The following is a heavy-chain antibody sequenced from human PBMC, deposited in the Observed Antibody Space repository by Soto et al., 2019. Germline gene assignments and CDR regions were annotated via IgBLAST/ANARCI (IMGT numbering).Heavy chain of an antibody. CDR3: ARAEGLGSCSGGSCYTDHFDY. Sequence: QVQLVQSGAEVKKPGSSVKVSCKASGGTFSSYAISWVRQAPGQGLEWMGGIIPIFGTANNAQKFQGRVRITADESTSTAYMGLSSLRSEGTGVYYCARAEGLGSCSGGSCYTDHFDYWGQGTLVTVSS. CDR2: IIPIFGTA. V-gene: IGHV1-69*01. D-gene: IGHD2-15*01. J-gene: IGHJ4*02. CDR1: GGTFSSYA.